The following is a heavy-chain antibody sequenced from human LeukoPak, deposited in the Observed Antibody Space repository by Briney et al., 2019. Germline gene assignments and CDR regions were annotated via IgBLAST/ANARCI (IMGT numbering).Heavy chain of an antibody. CDR3: ASSSGGFLERLLEGPPDY. Sequence: ASVKVSCKASGYTFTSYGISWVRQAPGQGLEWMGWINPNSGGTNYAQKFQGRVTMTRDTSISTAYMELSRLRSDDTAVYYCASSSGGFLERLLEGPPDYWGQGTLVTVSS. CDR1: GYTFTSYG. V-gene: IGHV1-2*02. CDR2: INPNSGGT. D-gene: IGHD3-3*01. J-gene: IGHJ4*02.